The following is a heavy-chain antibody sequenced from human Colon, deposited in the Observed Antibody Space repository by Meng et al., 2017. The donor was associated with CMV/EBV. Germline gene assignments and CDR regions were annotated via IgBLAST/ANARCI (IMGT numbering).Heavy chain of an antibody. Sequence: VQGVESGGTLVQPGGSLRLSCAASGFSVTDKYMSWVRQAPGKGLEWVSAIHSGGNTYYADSVKGRFTISRDNSKNTLYLQMNSVRAEDTAVYHCARDPGHGQSVTYDYWGQGTLVTVSS. J-gene: IGHJ4*02. CDR2: IHSGGNT. V-gene: IGHV3-66*01. CDR3: ARDPGHGQSVTYDY. D-gene: IGHD5-18*01. CDR1: GFSVTDKY.